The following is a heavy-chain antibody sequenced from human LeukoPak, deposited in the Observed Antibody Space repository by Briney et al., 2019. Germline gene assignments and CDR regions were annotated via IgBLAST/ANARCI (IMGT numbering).Heavy chain of an antibody. V-gene: IGHV2-70*11. J-gene: IGHJ3*02. CDR1: GFSLSTSGMC. D-gene: IGHD3-3*01. CDR3: ARMGYDFWSGYSYDAFDI. CDR2: IDWDDDK. Sequence: SGPTLVNPTQTLTLTCTFSGFSLSTSGMCVSWIRQPPGKALEWLARIDWDDDKYYSTSLKTRLTISKDTSKNQVVLTMTNMGPVDTATYYCARMGYDFWSGYSYDAFDIWGQGTMVTVSS.